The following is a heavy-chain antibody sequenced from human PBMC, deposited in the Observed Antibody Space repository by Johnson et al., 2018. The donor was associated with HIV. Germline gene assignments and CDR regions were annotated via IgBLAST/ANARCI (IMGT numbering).Heavy chain of an antibody. V-gene: IGHV3-30*02. D-gene: IGHD3-22*01. CDR3: AKASNYYDSSRHAFDI. CDR1: GFTFSSYG. CDR2: IRYDGSNK. Sequence: QMLLVESGGGVVQPGRSQRLSCAAPGFTFSSYGMHWVRQAPGKGLEWVAFIRYDGSNKYYADSVKGRFTISRDNSKNTLYLQMNSLRAEDTAVYYCAKASNYYDSSRHAFDIWGQGTMVTVSS. J-gene: IGHJ3*02.